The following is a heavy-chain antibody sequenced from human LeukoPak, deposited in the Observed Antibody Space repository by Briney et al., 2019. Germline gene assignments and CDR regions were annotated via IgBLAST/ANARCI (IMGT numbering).Heavy chain of an antibody. CDR3: ASPLVGTTDY. Sequence: GGSLRLSCAASGFTFSNYWMTWVRQAPGKGLERVANIKQEGSEKYYVDSVKGRFTISRDNAKNSLYLQIHSLRAEDTAVYFCASPLVGTTDYWGQGTLVTVS. CDR2: IKQEGSEK. D-gene: IGHD1-26*01. J-gene: IGHJ4*02. CDR1: GFTFSNYW. V-gene: IGHV3-7*01.